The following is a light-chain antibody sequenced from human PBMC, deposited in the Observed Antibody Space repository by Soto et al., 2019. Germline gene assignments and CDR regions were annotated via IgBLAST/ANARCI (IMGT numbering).Light chain of an antibody. V-gene: IGKV3-15*01. CDR3: QHYNNSLGT. CDR2: GAS. Sequence: EIVMTQSPATLSVSPGERASLSCRANQTISSNLAWYQQKPGQAPRLLIYGASTRATGIPARFSGSGSRTDFPHTISSLQSEDFTVYYCQHYNNSLGTFGGGTKVEIK. J-gene: IGKJ4*01. CDR1: QTISSN.